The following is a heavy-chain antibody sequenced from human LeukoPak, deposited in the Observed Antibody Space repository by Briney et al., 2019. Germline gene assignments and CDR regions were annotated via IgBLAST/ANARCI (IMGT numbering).Heavy chain of an antibody. CDR3: AREFRAAAGTVYYYYYMDV. Sequence: SETLSLTCAVYGGSFSGYYWSWIRQPPGKGLEWSGEINHSGSTNYNPSLKSRVTISVDTCKNKCSLKLSSVTPADTAVYYCAREFRAAAGTVYYYYYMDVWGKGTTVTVSS. D-gene: IGHD6-13*01. CDR2: INHSGST. CDR1: GGSFSGYY. J-gene: IGHJ6*03. V-gene: IGHV4-34*01.